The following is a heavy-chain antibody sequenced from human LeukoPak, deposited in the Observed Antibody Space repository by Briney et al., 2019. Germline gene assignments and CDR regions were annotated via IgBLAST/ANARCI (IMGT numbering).Heavy chain of an antibody. CDR2: IIPIFGTA. CDR3: ARDAHFYGDYTFDY. J-gene: IGHJ4*02. CDR1: GGTFSSYA. V-gene: IGHV1-69*06. Sequence: KVSCKASGGTFSSYAISWVRQAPGQGLEWMGRIIPIFGTANYAQKFQGRVTITADKSTSTAYMELSSLRSEDTAVYYCARDAHFYGDYTFDYWGQGTLVTVSS. D-gene: IGHD4-17*01.